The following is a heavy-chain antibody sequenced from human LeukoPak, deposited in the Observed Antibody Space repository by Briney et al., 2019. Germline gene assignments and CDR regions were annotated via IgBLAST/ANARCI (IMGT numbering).Heavy chain of an antibody. V-gene: IGHV4-38-2*02. Sequence: SETPSRTCSVSGDSITTSYYWTWIRQPPGKGLEWIGSIYHSGTTYYNPSLKSRVTIFVDMSKNQFSLRLNSVTAADTAVYHCARHPPGSRHAFDVWGQGTMVTVSS. CDR3: ARHPPGSRHAFDV. J-gene: IGHJ3*01. CDR1: GDSITTSYY. CDR2: IYHSGTT.